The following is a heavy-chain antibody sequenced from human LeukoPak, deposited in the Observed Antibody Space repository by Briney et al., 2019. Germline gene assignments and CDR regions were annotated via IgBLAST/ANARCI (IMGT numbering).Heavy chain of an antibody. CDR3: AKDNPWGSLDIVVVPAATFDY. CDR2: ISGSGGST. D-gene: IGHD2-2*01. J-gene: IGHJ4*02. V-gene: IGHV3-23*01. Sequence: GGSLRLSCAASGFTFSSYAMSWVRQAPGKGLEWVSAISGSGGSTYYADSVKGRFTISRDNSKNTLYLQMNSLRAEDTAVYYCAKDNPWGSLDIVVVPAATFDYWGQGTLVTVSS. CDR1: GFTFSSYA.